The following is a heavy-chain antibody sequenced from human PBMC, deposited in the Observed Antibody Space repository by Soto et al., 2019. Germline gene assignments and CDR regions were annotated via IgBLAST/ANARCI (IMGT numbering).Heavy chain of an antibody. CDR2: ISYSGST. CDR1: GGSIKRGDYY. V-gene: IGHV4-30-4*01. J-gene: IGHJ4*02. D-gene: IGHD2-21*02. Sequence: QVQLQESGPGLVKPSQTLSLTCNVSGGSIKRGDYYWSWIRQAPGKGLALIGYISYSGSTFYNPSLKRPVVISLDTSKCQFPLRLPSVTAADTAVYYCARGVGYCHGVDCSTAGTMGVFRSLYSFDSWGPGTLVTVSS. CDR3: ARGVGYCHGVDCSTAGTMGVFRSLYSFDS.